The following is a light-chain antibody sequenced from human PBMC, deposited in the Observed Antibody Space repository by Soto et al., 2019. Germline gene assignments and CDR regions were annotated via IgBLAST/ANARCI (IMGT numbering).Light chain of an antibody. J-gene: IGKJ1*01. CDR3: QEYRNDYGT. CDR2: KAS. Sequence: DIQMTQSPATLAASVGDRVSITCRASQSIDTWLAWYQQKAGKAPNLLIYKASRLESGVPSRFSGSGSGTEFTLTISRLQPEDFGSYYCQEYRNDYGTFGQGTKVVMK. CDR1: QSIDTW. V-gene: IGKV1-5*03.